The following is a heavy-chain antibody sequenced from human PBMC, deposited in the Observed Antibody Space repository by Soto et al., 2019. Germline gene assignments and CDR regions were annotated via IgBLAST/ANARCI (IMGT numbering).Heavy chain of an antibody. V-gene: IGHV4-34*01. D-gene: IGHD2-2*01. CDR1: GGSFSGYY. Sequence: SETLSLTCALYGGSFSGYYWSWIRQPPGKGLEWIGEINHSGSTNYNPSLKSRVTISVDTSKNQFSLKLSSVTAADTAVYYCASRSPDCSSTSCYYFDYWGQGTLVTVSS. CDR2: INHSGST. J-gene: IGHJ4*02. CDR3: ASRSPDCSSTSCYYFDY.